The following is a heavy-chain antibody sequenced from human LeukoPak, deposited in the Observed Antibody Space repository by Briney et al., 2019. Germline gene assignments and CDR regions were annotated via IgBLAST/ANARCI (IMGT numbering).Heavy chain of an antibody. D-gene: IGHD6-6*01. CDR1: GGTFSSYA. V-gene: IGHV1-69*05. CDR2: IIPIFGTA. CDR3: ARSIAARFPNSWFDP. Sequence: EASVKVSCKASGGTFSSYAISWVRQAPGQGLEWMGGIIPIFGTANYAQKFQGRVTITTDESTSTAYMELSSLRSEDTAVYYCARSIAARFPNSWFDPWGQGTLVTVSS. J-gene: IGHJ5*02.